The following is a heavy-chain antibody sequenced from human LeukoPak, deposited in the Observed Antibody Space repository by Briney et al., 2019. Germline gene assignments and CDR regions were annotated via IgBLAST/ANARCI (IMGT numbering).Heavy chain of an antibody. J-gene: IGHJ4*02. D-gene: IGHD1-26*01. Sequence: ASVKVSCKASGYTFTGYYMHWVQQAPGQGLEWMGWINPNSGGTNYAQKFQGRVTMTRDTSISTAYMELSRLRSDDTAVYYCARWERIVGATPFDYWGQGTLVTVSS. CDR2: INPNSGGT. CDR3: ARWERIVGATPFDY. V-gene: IGHV1-2*02. CDR1: GYTFTGYY.